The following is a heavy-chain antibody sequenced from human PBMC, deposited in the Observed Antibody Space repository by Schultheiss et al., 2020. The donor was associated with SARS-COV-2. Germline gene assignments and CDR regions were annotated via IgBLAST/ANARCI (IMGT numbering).Heavy chain of an antibody. CDR3: ARQRYYYDSSGYHYYYYYGMDV. CDR2: IYPGDSDT. CDR1: GYSFTSYW. V-gene: IGHV5-51*01. Sequence: GGSLRLSCKGSGYSFTSYWISWVRQMPGKGLEWMGIIYPGDSDTRYSPSFQGQVTISADKSISTAYLQWSSLKASDTAMYYCARQRYYYDSSGYHYYYYYGMDVWGQGTTVTVSS. D-gene: IGHD3-22*01. J-gene: IGHJ6*02.